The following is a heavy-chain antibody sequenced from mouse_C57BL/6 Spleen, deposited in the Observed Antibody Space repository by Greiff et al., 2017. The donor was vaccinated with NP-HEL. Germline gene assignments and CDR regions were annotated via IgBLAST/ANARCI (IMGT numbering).Heavy chain of an antibody. CDR3: ARPFITTVVAKDWFAY. V-gene: IGHV5-4*03. J-gene: IGHJ3*01. CDR1: GFTFSSYA. Sequence: EVKLMESGGGLVKPGGSLKLSCAASGFTFSSYAMSWVRQTPEKRLEWVATISDGGSYTYYPDNVKGRFTISRDNAKNNLYLQMSHLKSEDTAMDYRARPFITTVVAKDWFAYWGQGTLVTVSA. D-gene: IGHD1-1*01. CDR2: ISDGGSYT.